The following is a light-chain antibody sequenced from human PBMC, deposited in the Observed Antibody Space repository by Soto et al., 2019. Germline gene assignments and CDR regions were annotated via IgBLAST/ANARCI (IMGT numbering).Light chain of an antibody. CDR1: QSVSSSY. Sequence: EVMLTQSPGTLSLSTGERATLSCRAIQSVSSSYLAWYQQKPGQAPRLLIFDASSRASGTPERFSGSGSGTDFTLTISRLEPEDFAVYYCQEYDGAPPITFGLGTRLAI. J-gene: IGKJ5*01. CDR2: DAS. CDR3: QEYDGAPPIT. V-gene: IGKV3-20*01.